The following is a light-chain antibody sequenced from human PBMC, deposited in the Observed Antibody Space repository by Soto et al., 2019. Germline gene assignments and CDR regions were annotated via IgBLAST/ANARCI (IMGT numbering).Light chain of an antibody. J-gene: IGKJ2*01. CDR2: GAS. Sequence: EIVLTQSPGTLSLSPGERATLSCRASQSVSSSYLAWYQQKPGQAPRLLIYGASSRATGIPDRFSGSGSGTDFTLTISRLEPEDFAVDYCQQYPGYAVGQGTKLEIK. CDR1: QSVSSSY. CDR3: QQYPGYA. V-gene: IGKV3-20*01.